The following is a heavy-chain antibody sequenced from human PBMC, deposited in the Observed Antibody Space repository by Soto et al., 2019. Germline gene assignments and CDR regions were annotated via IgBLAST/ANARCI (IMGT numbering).Heavy chain of an antibody. Sequence: EVQLVESGGGLVQPGESLRLSCAASGFTFSSYWMHWVRQAAGKGLVWVSRINSDGSSTSYAGSVKGRFTISRDNAKNTLYLQTNSLRAEDTAVYYCVRTSLVVAAATREDYWGQGTLVTVSS. CDR1: GFTFSSYW. CDR3: VRTSLVVAAATREDY. D-gene: IGHD2-15*01. V-gene: IGHV3-74*01. J-gene: IGHJ4*02. CDR2: INSDGSST.